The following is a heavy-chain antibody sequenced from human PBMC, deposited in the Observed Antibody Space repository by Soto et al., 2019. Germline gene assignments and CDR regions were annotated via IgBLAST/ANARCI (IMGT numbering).Heavy chain of an antibody. CDR3: AKDIRGFCWYFDR. CDR1: GFTFDDYA. J-gene: IGHJ2*01. D-gene: IGHD3-10*01. Sequence: EVQLVESGGGLVQPGRSLRLSCAASGFTFDDYAMHWVRQAPGKGLEWVSGISWNSGSIGYAYSVKGRFTISRDNAKNSLYLQMNSLRAEDTALYYCAKDIRGFCWYFDRWGRGTLVTVSS. V-gene: IGHV3-9*01. CDR2: ISWNSGSI.